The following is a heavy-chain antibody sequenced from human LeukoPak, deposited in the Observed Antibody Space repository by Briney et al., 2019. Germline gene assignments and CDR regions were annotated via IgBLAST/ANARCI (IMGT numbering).Heavy chain of an antibody. CDR2: IKKDGSEK. D-gene: IGHD2-15*01. V-gene: IGHV3-7*04. J-gene: IGHJ4*02. Sequence: GRSLRLSCAASGFSLSSYWMSWVRQAPGRVLGWVTNIKKDGSEKYYVDSVKHRFTTSRDNANNSLYLQMNSMRAEDTAVYYCAGGCRGGSCYGCGQGTLVTVSS. CDR1: GFSLSSYW. CDR3: AGGCRGGSCYG.